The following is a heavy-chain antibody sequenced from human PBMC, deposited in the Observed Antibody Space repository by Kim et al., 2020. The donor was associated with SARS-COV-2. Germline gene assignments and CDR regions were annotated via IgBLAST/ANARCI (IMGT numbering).Heavy chain of an antibody. CDR3: APLRRGAFDY. D-gene: IGHD3-10*01. CDR2: TI. J-gene: IGHJ4*02. Sequence: TIYYADSVKGRFTISRDNAKNSLYLQMNSLRAKDTAVYYCAPLRRGAFDYWGQGTLVTVSS. V-gene: IGHV3-11*01.